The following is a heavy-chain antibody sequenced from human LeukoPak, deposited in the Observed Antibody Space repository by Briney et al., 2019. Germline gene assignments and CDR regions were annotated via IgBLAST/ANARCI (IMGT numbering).Heavy chain of an antibody. J-gene: IGHJ3*02. CDR1: GYTFTSYG. Sequence: GASVKVSCKASGYTFTSYGISWVRQAPGQGLEWMGWISAYNGNTNYAQYFQGRVTMTTDTSTSTAFMDLRSLRSDDTAVYYCARDSSAFCSTTSCQDAFDIWGQGTMVTVSS. CDR3: ARDSSAFCSTTSCQDAFDI. D-gene: IGHD2-2*01. V-gene: IGHV1-18*01. CDR2: ISAYNGNT.